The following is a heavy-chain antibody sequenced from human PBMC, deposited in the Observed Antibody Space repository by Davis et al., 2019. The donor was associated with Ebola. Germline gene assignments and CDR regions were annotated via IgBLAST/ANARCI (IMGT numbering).Heavy chain of an antibody. D-gene: IGHD6-13*01. CDR1: GFTFSSYA. CDR3: ARGRGSSWYYYYYYGMDV. J-gene: IGHJ6*02. Sequence: GESLKISCAASGFTFSSYAMSWVRQAPGKGLEWVSVIYSGGSTYYADSVKGRFTISRHNSKNTLYLQMNSLRAEDTAVYYCARGRGSSWYYYYYYGMDVWGQGTTVTVSS. V-gene: IGHV3-53*01. CDR2: IYSGGST.